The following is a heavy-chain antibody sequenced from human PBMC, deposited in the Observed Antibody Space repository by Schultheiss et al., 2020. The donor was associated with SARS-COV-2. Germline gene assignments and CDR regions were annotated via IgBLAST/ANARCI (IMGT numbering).Heavy chain of an antibody. D-gene: IGHD6-19*01. CDR1: GFTFSSYW. CDR2: ISSSSSYI. Sequence: GESLKISCAASGFTFSSYWMHWVRQAPGKGLEWVSSISSSSSYIYYADSVKGRFTISRDNAKNSLYLQMNSLRAEDTAVYYCARENIAVAGKGWFDPWGQGTLVTVSS. V-gene: IGHV3-21*01. J-gene: IGHJ5*02. CDR3: ARENIAVAGKGWFDP.